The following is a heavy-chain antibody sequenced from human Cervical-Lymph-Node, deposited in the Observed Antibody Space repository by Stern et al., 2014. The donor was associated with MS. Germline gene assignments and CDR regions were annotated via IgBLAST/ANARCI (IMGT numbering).Heavy chain of an antibody. V-gene: IGHV1-69*01. CDR1: RGTFSHHG. J-gene: IGHJ4*02. D-gene: IGHD2-15*01. CDR3: ATDRGYCSGGSCYSLDYFDY. Sequence: QVQLVQSGAEVKKPGSSVKVSCKASRGTFSHHGISWVRQAPGQGLEWMGGIIPLLGTAHNAQRFQGRVTFTADESTTTVYMELSSLRSEDTAVYYCATDRGYCSGGSCYSLDYFDYWGQGTLVIVSS. CDR2: IIPLLGTA.